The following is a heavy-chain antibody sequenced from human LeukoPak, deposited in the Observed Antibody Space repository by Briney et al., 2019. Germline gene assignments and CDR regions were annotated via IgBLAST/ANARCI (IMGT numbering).Heavy chain of an antibody. J-gene: IGHJ5*02. D-gene: IGHD3-3*01. CDR2: IYCSGST. CDR1: GGSISSSSYY. V-gene: IGHV4-39*01. Sequence: SETLSLTCTVTGGSISSSSYYWGWIRQPPGKGLEWIGSIYCSGSTYYNPSLKSRVTISVDTSKNQFSLKLSSVTAADTAVYYCASQYDFWSGYKNWFDPWGQGTLVTVSS. CDR3: ASQYDFWSGYKNWFDP.